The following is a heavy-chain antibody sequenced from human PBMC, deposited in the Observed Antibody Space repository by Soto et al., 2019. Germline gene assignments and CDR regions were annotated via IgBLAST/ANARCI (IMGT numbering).Heavy chain of an antibody. V-gene: IGHV1-2*02. D-gene: IGHD4-17*01. CDR3: ARSPPLRPPWP. J-gene: IGHJ5*02. Sequence: GASVKVSCKASGYTFTGYYMHWVRQAPGQGLEWMGWINPNSGGTNYAQKFHGRVTMTRDTSISTAYMELSRLRTDDTAVYYCARSPPLRPPWPRGQGTLVTVSS. CDR2: INPNSGGT. CDR1: GYTFTGYY.